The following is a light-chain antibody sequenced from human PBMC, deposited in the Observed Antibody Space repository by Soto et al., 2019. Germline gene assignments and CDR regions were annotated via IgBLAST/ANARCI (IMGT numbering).Light chain of an antibody. V-gene: IGKV3-20*01. Sequence: EIVLTQSPGTLSLSPGERATLSCRASQSVSSTSLAWYQQKPGQAPRLLLYGASSRAPGIPDRFSGSGSGTDFTLTISRLEPEDFAMSYCQQYGSSPITFGGGTKVEIK. J-gene: IGKJ4*01. CDR3: QQYGSSPIT. CDR1: QSVSSTS. CDR2: GAS.